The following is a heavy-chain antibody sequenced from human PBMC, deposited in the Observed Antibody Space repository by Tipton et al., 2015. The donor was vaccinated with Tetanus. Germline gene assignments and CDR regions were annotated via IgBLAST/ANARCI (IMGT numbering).Heavy chain of an antibody. J-gene: IGHJ4*02. CDR3: ARDINYASDY. D-gene: IGHD4-11*01. CDR2: INHSGKP. V-gene: IGHV4-34*01. Sequence: TLPLTCAVSGGSFRGYSWSWVRQPPGKGLEWIGEINHSGKPTYNPSLKSRVTMSLDTSNHHFSLSLSSVTAADTAVYYCARDINYASDYWGQGTLVTVSS. CDR1: GGSFRGYS.